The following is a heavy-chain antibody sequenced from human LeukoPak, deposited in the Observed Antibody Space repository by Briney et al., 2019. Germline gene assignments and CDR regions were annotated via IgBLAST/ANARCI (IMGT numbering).Heavy chain of an antibody. CDR2: LVYDGII. J-gene: IGHJ4*02. CDR3: VREHYDFFLDY. D-gene: IGHD3-3*01. Sequence: SGGSLRLSCAASGFPFSSFGMHWVRQAPGKGLEWVARLVYDGIINYGDFAKGRFTISRDNAKNSLYLQMNRLRVEDTAVYFCVREHYDFFLDYWGQGTLVTVSS. V-gene: IGHV3-33*01. CDR1: GFPFSSFG.